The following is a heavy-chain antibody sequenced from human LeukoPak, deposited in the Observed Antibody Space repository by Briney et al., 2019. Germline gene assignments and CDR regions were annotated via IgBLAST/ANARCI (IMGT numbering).Heavy chain of an antibody. CDR3: ARVVVVAATPIDY. J-gene: IGHJ4*02. Sequence: SETLSLTCTVSSGSISTSNYYWGWVRQPPGTALEWIGNIFYSGSTYYSPSLKSRVTISLDTSRNQFSLKLSSVTAAGTAVYYCARVVVVAATPIDYWGQGTLVTVSS. CDR1: SGSISTSNYY. CDR2: IFYSGST. V-gene: IGHV4-39*07. D-gene: IGHD2-15*01.